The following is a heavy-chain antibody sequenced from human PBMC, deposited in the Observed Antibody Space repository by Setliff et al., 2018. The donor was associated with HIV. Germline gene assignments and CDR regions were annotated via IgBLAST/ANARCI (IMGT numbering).Heavy chain of an antibody. CDR3: ARGKWFDP. Sequence: ASETLSLTCAVYGGSFSGYYWSWIRQPPGKGLEWIGEINHSGSTNYNPSLKSRVTISVDTSKNQFSLKLSSVTAADTAVYYCARGKWFDPWGQGTLVTVS. V-gene: IGHV4-34*01. J-gene: IGHJ5*02. CDR1: GGSFSGYY. CDR2: INHSGST.